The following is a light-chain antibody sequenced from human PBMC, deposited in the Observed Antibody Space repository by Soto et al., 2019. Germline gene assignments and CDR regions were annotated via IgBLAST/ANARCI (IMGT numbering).Light chain of an antibody. Sequence: EIVLTQSPATLSLSPGERATLSCRASQSVSSYLAWYQQKPGQAPRLLIHDASNRATGIPARFSGSGSGTDFTLTSSSLEPEDFAVYYCQQSSNWPLTFGGGSKMEIK. V-gene: IGKV3-11*01. J-gene: IGKJ4*02. CDR1: QSVSSY. CDR2: DAS. CDR3: QQSSNWPLT.